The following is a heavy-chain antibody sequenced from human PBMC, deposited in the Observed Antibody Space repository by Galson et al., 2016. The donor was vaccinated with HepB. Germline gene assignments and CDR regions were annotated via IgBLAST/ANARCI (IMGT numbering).Heavy chain of an antibody. CDR1: GFTSSNYW. Sequence: SLRLSCAASGFTSSNYWMSWVRQAPGKGLEWVAHTQQDGSEKYYVGSVKGRFTISRGNDRTVILEMNSLGPEDTAVYYCAKAGGINLTPFDPWGQGTLVTVSS. J-gene: IGHJ5*02. CDR2: TQQDGSEK. V-gene: IGHV3-7*03. CDR3: AKAGGINLTPFDP. D-gene: IGHD3-16*01.